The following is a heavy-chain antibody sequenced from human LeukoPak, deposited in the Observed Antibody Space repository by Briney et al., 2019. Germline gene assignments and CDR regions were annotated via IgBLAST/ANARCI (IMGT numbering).Heavy chain of an antibody. J-gene: IGHJ6*03. CDR1: GFSFNDYS. CDR2: ITSGSTFI. D-gene: IGHD3-10*01. CDR3: ARIGSGRFYYYMDV. Sequence: SGGSLRLSCAASGFSFNDYSMSWVRQAPGKGLDWVSSITSGSTFIYYAVSVRGRFTISRDNAKNSLYLQMNSLRAEDTAVYYCARIGSGRFYYYMDVWGKGTTVTVSS. V-gene: IGHV3-21*01.